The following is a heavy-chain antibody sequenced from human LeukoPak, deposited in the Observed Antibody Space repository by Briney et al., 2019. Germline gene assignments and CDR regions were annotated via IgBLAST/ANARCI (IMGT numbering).Heavy chain of an antibody. V-gene: IGHV3-30*18. D-gene: IGHD3-10*01. Sequence: LRLSCAASGFTFSSYGMHWVRQAPGKGLEWVAVISYDGSNKYYADSVKGRFTISRDNSKNTLYLQMNSLRAEDTAVYYCAKDRSGYYFDYWGQGTLVTVSS. J-gene: IGHJ4*02. CDR2: ISYDGSNK. CDR3: AKDRSGYYFDY. CDR1: GFTFSSYG.